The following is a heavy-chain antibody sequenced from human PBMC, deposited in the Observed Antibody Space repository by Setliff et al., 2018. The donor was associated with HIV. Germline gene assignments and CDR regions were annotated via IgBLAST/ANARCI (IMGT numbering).Heavy chain of an antibody. Sequence: SVKVSCKASGGTFSSYPISWVRQAPGQGLEWMGGIIPIFGTTHYAQKFQGRVTVTADESTSTAYMQLSSLRSDDTAVYYCARGRNYDSSGYGDYYYYMDVGGKGTTVNVS. J-gene: IGHJ6*03. V-gene: IGHV1-69*13. D-gene: IGHD3-22*01. CDR1: GGTFSSYP. CDR3: ARGRNYDSSGYGDYYYYMDV. CDR2: IIPIFGTT.